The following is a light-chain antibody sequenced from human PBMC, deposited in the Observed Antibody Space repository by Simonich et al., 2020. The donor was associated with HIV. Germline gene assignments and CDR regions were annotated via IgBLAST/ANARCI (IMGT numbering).Light chain of an antibody. V-gene: IGKV3-15*01. J-gene: IGKJ4*01. CDR2: GAS. CDR1: QSVNSN. CDR3: QQYNNWPETLT. Sequence: EMVMTQSPATLSVSPGERATLSCRASQSVNSNLAWYQQKPGQAPRLLIYGASTRAAGFPARFSGSGSGTEFTLTISSLQSEDFAVYYCQQYNNWPETLTFGGGTKVEI.